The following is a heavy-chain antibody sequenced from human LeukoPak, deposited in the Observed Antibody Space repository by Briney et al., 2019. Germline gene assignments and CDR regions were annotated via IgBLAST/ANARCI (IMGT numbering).Heavy chain of an antibody. CDR2: IYYSGST. V-gene: IGHV4-31*03. Sequence: PSETLSLTCTVSGGSISSGGYYWSWIPQHPGKGLEWIGYIYYSGSTYYNPSLKSRVTISVDTSKNQFSLKLSSVTAADTAVYYCARAINDFVVWDPWGQGTLVTVSS. CDR3: ARAINDFVVWDP. CDR1: GGSISSGGYY. D-gene: IGHD3-3*01. J-gene: IGHJ5*02.